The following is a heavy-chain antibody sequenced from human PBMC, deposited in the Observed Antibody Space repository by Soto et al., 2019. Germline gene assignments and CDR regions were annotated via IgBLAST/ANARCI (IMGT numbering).Heavy chain of an antibody. V-gene: IGHV4-4*02. Sequence: SETLSLTCGVSGGSVISSSWWTWLRQSPGKGLEWIGEIYHAGSPNYNPSFQSRVIISSDKSKNNFSLRLTSVTAADAAIYYCARGSSFRGDFDIWGQGTTVTVSS. CDR3: ARGSSFRGDFDI. J-gene: IGHJ3*02. D-gene: IGHD2-21*01. CDR1: GGSVISSSW. CDR2: IYHAGSP.